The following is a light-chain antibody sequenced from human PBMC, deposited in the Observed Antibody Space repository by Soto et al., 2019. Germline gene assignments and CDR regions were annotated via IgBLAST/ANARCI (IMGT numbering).Light chain of an antibody. CDR1: QTFTDW. CDR2: DAS. Sequence: DIQMTQSPSTLSASVGDRVTITCRASQTFTDWLAWYQQKAGKAPKLLIYDASSLEVGVPSRFSGSGSGTEFILTISSLQPDDFATYYCQQYKSYPWTFGQGTKVEIK. V-gene: IGKV1-5*01. CDR3: QQYKSYPWT. J-gene: IGKJ1*01.